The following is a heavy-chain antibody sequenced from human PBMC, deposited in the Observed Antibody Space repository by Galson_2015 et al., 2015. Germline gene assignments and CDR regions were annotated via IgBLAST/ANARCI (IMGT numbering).Heavy chain of an antibody. V-gene: IGHV1-18*01. CDR1: GYTFTSYG. CDR2: ISAYNGNT. D-gene: IGHD6-13*01. Sequence: SGYTFTSYGISWVRQAPGQGLEWMGWISAYNGNTNYAQKLQGRVTMTTDTSTSTAYMELRSLRSDDTAVYYCARVSIAAAGATTFDYWGQGTLVTVSS. J-gene: IGHJ4*02. CDR3: ARVSIAAAGATTFDY.